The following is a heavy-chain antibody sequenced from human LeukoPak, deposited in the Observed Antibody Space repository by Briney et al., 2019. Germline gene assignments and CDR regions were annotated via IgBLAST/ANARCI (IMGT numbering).Heavy chain of an antibody. CDR2: IYYSGST. V-gene: IGHV4-30-2*03. J-gene: IGHJ4*02. CDR3: ARHGGSTVGSDFDY. Sequence: PSQTLSLTCAVSGGSISSGGYSWSWIRQPPGKGLEWIGYIYYSGSTYYNPSLKSRVTISVDTSKNQFSLKLSSVTAADTAVYYCARHGGSTVGSDFDYWGQGTLVTVSS. CDR1: GGSISSGGYS. D-gene: IGHD2-2*01.